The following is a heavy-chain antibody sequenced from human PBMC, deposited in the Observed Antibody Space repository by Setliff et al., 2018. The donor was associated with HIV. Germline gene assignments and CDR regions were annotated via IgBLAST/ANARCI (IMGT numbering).Heavy chain of an antibody. Sequence: SVKVSCKASGGTFSSYPISWVRQAPGQGREWMGGVIPIFGTTNYAQEFQGRVTVTADESMSTAYMQLSSLRSYDTAVYYCARGRNYDSSGYGDYYYYIDVWGKGTTVTVSS. CDR2: VIPIFGTT. CDR3: ARGRNYDSSGYGDYYYYIDV. V-gene: IGHV1-69*13. CDR1: GGTFSSYP. D-gene: IGHD3-22*01. J-gene: IGHJ6*03.